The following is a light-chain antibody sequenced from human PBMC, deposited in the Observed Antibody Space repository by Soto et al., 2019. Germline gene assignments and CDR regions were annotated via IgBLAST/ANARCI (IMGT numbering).Light chain of an antibody. CDR3: QSYDSSMSVPV. Sequence: QSVLTQPPSVSGAPGQRVTISCTGSRSNLGANYDVHWYQHLPGTAPKLLIYLNNNRPSWVPDRFSGAKSGTSACLVIAGLPAEDEAEYYCQSYDSSMSVPVFGGGTKLTVL. CDR1: RSNLGANYD. CDR2: LNN. V-gene: IGLV1-40*01. J-gene: IGLJ2*01.